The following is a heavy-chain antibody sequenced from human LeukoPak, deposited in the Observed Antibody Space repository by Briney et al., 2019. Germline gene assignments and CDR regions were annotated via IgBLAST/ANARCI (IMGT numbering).Heavy chain of an antibody. CDR1: GGSVSSYY. CDR3: ARDPPVWGSYRYTGGFDY. CDR2: IYTSGST. J-gene: IGHJ4*02. Sequence: PSETLSLTCTASGGSVSSYYWSWIRQPAGQGLEWIGRIYTSGSTNYNPSLKSRDTMSVDTSKNQFPLKLSSVTAADTAVYYCARDPPVWGSYRYTGGFDYWGQGTLVTVSS. D-gene: IGHD3-16*02. V-gene: IGHV4-4*07.